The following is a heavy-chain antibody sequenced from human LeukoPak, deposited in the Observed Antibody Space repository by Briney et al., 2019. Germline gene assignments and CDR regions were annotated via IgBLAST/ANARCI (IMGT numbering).Heavy chain of an antibody. Sequence: SETLSLTCTVSGGSISSSSYYWGWIRQPPGKGLEWIGSIYYSGSTYYNPSLKSRVTISVDTSKNQFSLKLSSVTAADTAVYYCARDRGDLGDITMVRGVIYWGQGTLVTVSS. CDR1: GGSISSSSYY. CDR2: IYYSGST. D-gene: IGHD3-10*01. J-gene: IGHJ4*02. CDR3: ARDRGDLGDITMVRGVIY. V-gene: IGHV4-39*07.